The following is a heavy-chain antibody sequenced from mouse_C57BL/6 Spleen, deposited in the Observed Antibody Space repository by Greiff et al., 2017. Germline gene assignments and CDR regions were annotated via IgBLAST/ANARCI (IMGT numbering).Heavy chain of an antibody. Sequence: VKLQESGAELARPGASVKLSCKASGYTFTSYGISWVKQRTGQGLEWIGEMYPRSGNTYYNEKFKGKATRTADKSSSTAYMELRSLTSEDSAVYFCAMDYDGYYGAYWGQGTLVTVSA. V-gene: IGHV1-81*01. J-gene: IGHJ3*01. CDR2: MYPRSGNT. D-gene: IGHD2-3*01. CDR1: GYTFTSYG. CDR3: AMDYDGYYGAY.